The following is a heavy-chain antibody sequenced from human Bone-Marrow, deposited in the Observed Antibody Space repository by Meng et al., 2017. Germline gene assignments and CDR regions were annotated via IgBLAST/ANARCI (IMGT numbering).Heavy chain of an antibody. Sequence: GESLKISCAASGFTFSSYAMHWVRQAPGKGLEWVAVISYDGSNKYYADSVKGRFTISRDNSKNTLYLQINSLRAEDTAVYYCAKDQRAAVAPWDFWGQGTLVTVSS. CDR1: GFTFSSYA. CDR2: ISYDGSNK. V-gene: IGHV3-30*04. CDR3: AKDQRAAVAPWDF. J-gene: IGHJ4*02. D-gene: IGHD6-19*01.